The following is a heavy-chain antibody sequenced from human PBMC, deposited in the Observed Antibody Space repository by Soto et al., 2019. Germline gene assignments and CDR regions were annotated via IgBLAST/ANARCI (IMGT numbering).Heavy chain of an antibody. D-gene: IGHD6-19*01. CDR1: GFTFSTYW. CDR3: ARTTLAGKFPYYFDY. Sequence: EVQMVESGGGLVQPGGSRRLSCAASGFTFSTYWMSWVRQTPGKGLEWVANIKRDGGETYYVDSVRGRFTISRDNAKYSLYLQMNSLRAEDTAVYYCARTTLAGKFPYYFDYWGQGILVTVSS. CDR2: IKRDGGET. V-gene: IGHV3-7*03. J-gene: IGHJ4*02.